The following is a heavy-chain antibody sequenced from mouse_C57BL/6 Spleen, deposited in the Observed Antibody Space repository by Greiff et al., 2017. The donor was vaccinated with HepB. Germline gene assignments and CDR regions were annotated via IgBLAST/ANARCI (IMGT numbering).Heavy chain of an antibody. CDR3: ARFDDGYYPTLFAY. V-gene: IGHV1-26*01. J-gene: IGHJ3*01. CDR2: INPNNGGT. Sequence: VQLQQSGPELVKPGASVKISCKASGYTFTDYYMNWVKQSHGKSLEWIGDINPNNGGTSYNQKFKGKATLTVDKSSSTAYMELRSLTSEDSAVYYCARFDDGYYPTLFAYWGQGTLVTVSA. CDR1: GYTFTDYY. D-gene: IGHD2-3*01.